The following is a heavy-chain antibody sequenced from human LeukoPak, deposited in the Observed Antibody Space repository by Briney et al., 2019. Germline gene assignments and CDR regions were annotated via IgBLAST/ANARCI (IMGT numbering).Heavy chain of an antibody. Sequence: PGGSLRLSCAASGFTFSDYYMSWVRQAPGKGLEWVSYISSSGSTRYYADSVKGRFTITRDNAKNSLYLQMNSLRAEDTAVYYCARDRLREDAFDIWGQGTMVTVSS. CDR1: GFTFSDYY. J-gene: IGHJ3*02. CDR3: ARDRLREDAFDI. CDR2: ISSSGSTR. V-gene: IGHV3-11*01.